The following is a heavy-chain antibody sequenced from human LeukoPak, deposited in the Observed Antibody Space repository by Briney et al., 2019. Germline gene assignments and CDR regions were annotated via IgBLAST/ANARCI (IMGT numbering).Heavy chain of an antibody. V-gene: IGHV1-18*01. Sequence: ASVKVSCKASGYTFTTYGISWVRQAPGQGLEWMGWISPYNGNTNYAQKLQGRVTMTTDTSTSTAYMELRSLRSDDTAVYYCARGSGSLYDFWSDSWVDPWGQGTLVTVSS. CDR1: GYTFTTYG. J-gene: IGHJ5*02. CDR2: ISPYNGNT. CDR3: ARGSGSLYDFWSDSWVDP. D-gene: IGHD3-3*01.